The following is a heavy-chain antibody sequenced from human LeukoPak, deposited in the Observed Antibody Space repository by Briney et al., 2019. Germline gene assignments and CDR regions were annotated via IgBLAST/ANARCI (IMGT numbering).Heavy chain of an antibody. V-gene: IGHV1-69*05. D-gene: IGHD1-14*01. J-gene: IGHJ4*02. Sequence: GASVKVSCKASGGTFSNYPITWVRQAPGQGLEWMGRIIPVFGAANYAQNFHGRVTIATGESTNTVYMELNSLTSKDTAVYYCARGTDGNNFDYWGQGTLVTVSS. CDR2: IIPVFGAA. CDR3: ARGTDGNNFDY. CDR1: GGTFSNYP.